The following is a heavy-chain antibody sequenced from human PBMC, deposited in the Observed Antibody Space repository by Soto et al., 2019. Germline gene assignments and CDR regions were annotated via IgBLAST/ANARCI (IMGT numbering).Heavy chain of an antibody. CDR2: IYHSGST. D-gene: IGHD1-26*01. J-gene: IGHJ4*02. Sequence: QVQLQESGPGLVKPSGTLSLTCAVSSGSISSSNWWSWVRQPPGKGLECIGEIYHSGSTNYNPSLKRRVPISVEKSKKQFSLKLSSVTAADTAVYYCARLGIRYFDYWGQGTLVTVSS. CDR1: SGSISSSNW. V-gene: IGHV4-4*02. CDR3: ARLGIRYFDY.